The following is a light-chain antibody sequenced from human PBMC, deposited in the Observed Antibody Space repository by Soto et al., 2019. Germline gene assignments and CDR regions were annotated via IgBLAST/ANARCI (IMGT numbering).Light chain of an antibody. Sequence: QSALTQPASVSGSPGQSITISCTGTRSDIGAYNFVSWYQQHPGEVPKLILYDVHVRPSGVSNRFSGSKSGNTASLTISGLQAEDEADYYCTSWTTSTTMIFGGGTQLTVL. V-gene: IGLV2-14*03. J-gene: IGLJ2*01. CDR3: TSWTTSTTMI. CDR2: DVH. CDR1: RSDIGAYNF.